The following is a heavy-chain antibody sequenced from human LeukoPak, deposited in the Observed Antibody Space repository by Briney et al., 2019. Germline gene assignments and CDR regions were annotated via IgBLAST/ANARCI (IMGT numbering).Heavy chain of an antibody. CDR2: MSHNRGT. CDR1: GHSISTGYY. D-gene: IGHD3-10*01. CDR3: ASYYASGVSAYNYYGMGV. Sequence: PSETLSLTCAVSGHSISTGYYWGWIRQPPGKGLEWIGSMSHNRGTYYNPSLKSRVTISMDTSKNQISLRLTSVTAADTAVYYCASYYASGVSAYNYYGMGVWGKGTTVTVSS. J-gene: IGHJ6*04. V-gene: IGHV4-38-2*01.